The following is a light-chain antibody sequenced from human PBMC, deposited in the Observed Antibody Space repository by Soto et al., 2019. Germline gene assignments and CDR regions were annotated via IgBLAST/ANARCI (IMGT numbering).Light chain of an antibody. CDR3: SSYTSSNTYV. J-gene: IGLJ1*01. CDR2: EVT. Sequence: QSALTQPASVSGSPGQSITISCTGASSDVSGYNYVSWFQQHPGKAPRLMIIEVTNRPSGVSNRFSGSKSGNTASLTISGLQAEDEADYYCSSYTSSNTYVFGTGTKLTVL. CDR1: SSDVSGYNY. V-gene: IGLV2-14*01.